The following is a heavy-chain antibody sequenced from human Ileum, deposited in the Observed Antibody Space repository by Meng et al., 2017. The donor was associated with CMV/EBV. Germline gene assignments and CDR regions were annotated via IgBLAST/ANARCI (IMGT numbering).Heavy chain of an antibody. V-gene: IGHV4-4*07. J-gene: IGHJ4*02. CDR1: GVSISNYY. CDR3: ARAAARGVPVDY. Sequence: QVQLQESGPRLVKPSETLSLTCPVSGVSISNYYWTWIQQSAVKGLEFIGRVHFTGGIDYNPSLMSRVTMSVDTSRNQLSLNVKSVTAADTAVYYCARAAARGVPVDYWGQGILVTVSS. D-gene: IGHD3-10*01. CDR2: VHFTGGI.